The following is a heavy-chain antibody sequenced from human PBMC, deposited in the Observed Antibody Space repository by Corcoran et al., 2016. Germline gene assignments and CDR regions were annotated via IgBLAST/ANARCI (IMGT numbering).Heavy chain of an antibody. CDR3: ARGILEGWFDP. D-gene: IGHD2-21*01. Sequence: QVQPQQWGAGLLKPSETLSLTCAVYGGSFSGYYWSWIRQPPGKGLEWIGEINHSGSTNYNPSLKSRVTISVDTSKNQFSLKLSSVTAADTAVYYCARGILEGWFDPWGQGTLVTVSS. V-gene: IGHV4-34*01. CDR2: INHSGST. CDR1: GGSFSGYY. J-gene: IGHJ5*02.